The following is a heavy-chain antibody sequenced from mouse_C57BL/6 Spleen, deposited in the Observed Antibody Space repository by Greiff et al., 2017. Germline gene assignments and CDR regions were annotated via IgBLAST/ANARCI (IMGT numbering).Heavy chain of an antibody. CDR3: ARSIDYAMDY. CDR1: GYTFTSYT. J-gene: IGHJ4*01. CDR2: INPSSGYT. V-gene: IGHV1-4*01. Sequence: VKLMESGAELARPGASVKMSCKASGYTFTSYTMHWVKQRPGQGLEWIGYINPSSGYTKYNQKFKDKATLTADKSSSTAYMQLSSLTSEDSAVYYCARSIDYAMDYWGQGTSVTVSS.